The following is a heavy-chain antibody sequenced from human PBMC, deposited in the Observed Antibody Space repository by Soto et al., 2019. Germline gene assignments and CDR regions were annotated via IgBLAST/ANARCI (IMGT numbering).Heavy chain of an antibody. J-gene: IGHJ6*03. Sequence: EVQLVESGGGLVQPGGSLRLFCAASEFTFSGRSVHWVRQAPGTGLVWGSGIDKVGTDSTYADSVKGRFTSSRDNAQNTVYLQMNSLSVEDTAVYYCARGWFGPDVWGKGTTVTVSS. CDR2: IDKVGTDS. V-gene: IGHV3-74*01. CDR3: ARGWFGPDV. CDR1: EFTFSGRS. D-gene: IGHD3-10*01.